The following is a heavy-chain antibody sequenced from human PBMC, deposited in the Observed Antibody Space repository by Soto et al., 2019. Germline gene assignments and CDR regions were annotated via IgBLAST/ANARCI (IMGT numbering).Heavy chain of an antibody. V-gene: IGHV1-69*01. D-gene: IGHD1-26*01. CDR3: ARDGGRNYGGIDY. Sequence: QVQLVQSGAAVKKPGSSVKVSCKASGGTFSSYSINWVRQDPGQGLEWMGEIIPIFGTANYAQKFQGRVTITADESTSTAYMEPSSLRAEDTAVYYCARDGGRNYGGIDYWGQGTLVTVSS. CDR1: GGTFSSYS. CDR2: IIPIFGTA. J-gene: IGHJ4*02.